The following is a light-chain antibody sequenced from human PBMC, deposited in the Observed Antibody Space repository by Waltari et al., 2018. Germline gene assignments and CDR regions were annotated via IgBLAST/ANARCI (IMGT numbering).Light chain of an antibody. CDR2: LAS. Sequence: IEMTQSPSSLSASVGDRVTITCRASQSISTSLNWYQQIPGKAPKLLIYLASTLQSGVPSRFSGSGSGTDFSLTISSLQHEDFATYYCQQSYITAYTFGQGTKVEIQ. V-gene: IGKV1-39*01. CDR3: QQSYITAYT. CDR1: QSISTS. J-gene: IGKJ2*01.